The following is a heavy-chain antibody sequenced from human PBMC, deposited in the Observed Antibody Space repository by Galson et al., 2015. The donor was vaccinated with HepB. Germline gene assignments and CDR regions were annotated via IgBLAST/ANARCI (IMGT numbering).Heavy chain of an antibody. Sequence: SLRLSCAASGFTFDDYAMHWVRQAPGKGLEWVSGISWNSGSIGYADSVKGRFTISRDNAKNSLYLQMNSLRAEDTALYYCAKDTEIFGVVIIGGGFDYWGQGTLVTVSS. CDR2: ISWNSGSI. CDR1: GFTFDDYA. J-gene: IGHJ4*02. D-gene: IGHD3-3*01. V-gene: IGHV3-9*01. CDR3: AKDTEIFGVVIIGGGFDY.